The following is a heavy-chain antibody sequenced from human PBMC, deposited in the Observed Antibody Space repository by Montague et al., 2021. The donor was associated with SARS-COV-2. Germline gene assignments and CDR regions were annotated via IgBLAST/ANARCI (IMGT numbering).Heavy chain of an antibody. CDR2: ISNSGSTI. CDR1: GFTFSSYE. CDR3: AREPPTYYDRLTGYDTPSGMDV. J-gene: IGHJ6*02. V-gene: IGHV3-48*03. D-gene: IGHD3-9*01. Sequence: SLRLSCAASGFTFSSYEMNWVRQAPGKGLEWVSYISNSGSTIHYAESVKGRFTISRDNAKNSLYLQMNSLRAEDTAVYYCAREPPTYYDRLTGYDTPSGMDVWGQGTTVTVSS.